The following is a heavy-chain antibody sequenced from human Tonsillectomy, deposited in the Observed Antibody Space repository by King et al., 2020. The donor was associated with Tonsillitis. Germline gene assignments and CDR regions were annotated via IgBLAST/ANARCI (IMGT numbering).Heavy chain of an antibody. CDR3: ERDTWGYFWFDP. J-gene: IGHJ5*02. CDR2: IYYSGST. CDR1: GDSISSYN. V-gene: IGHV4-59*01. Sequence: QLQESGPGLMKPSETLSLTCTVSGDSISSYNWNWIRQTPGKGLEWIGYIYYSGSTHYNPSLTSRVSISIDTSKNQFSLKLRSVTAADTAVFYCERDTWGYFWFDPWGQGTLVTVSS. D-gene: IGHD3-16*01.